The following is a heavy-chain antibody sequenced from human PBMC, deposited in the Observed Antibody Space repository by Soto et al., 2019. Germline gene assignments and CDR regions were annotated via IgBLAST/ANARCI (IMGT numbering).Heavy chain of an antibody. CDR3: ARWGGSSRPCDY. CDR2: IYYSGST. Sequence: QVQLQESGPGLVKPSQTLSLTCTVSGGSISSGGYYWSWIRQHPGKGLEWIGYIYYSGSTYYNPSLQSRVTMSVDTSKNQFSLKLNSVTAADTAVYYCARWGGSSRPCDYWGQGTLVTVSS. CDR1: GGSISSGGYY. D-gene: IGHD6-6*01. J-gene: IGHJ4*02. V-gene: IGHV4-31*03.